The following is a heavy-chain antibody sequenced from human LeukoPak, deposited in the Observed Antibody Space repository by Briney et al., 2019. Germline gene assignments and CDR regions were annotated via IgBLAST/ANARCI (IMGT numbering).Heavy chain of an antibody. V-gene: IGHV1-24*01. J-gene: IGHJ3*02. D-gene: IGHD6-13*01. CDR3: ATVQLGYSSSWYKAFDI. Sequence: ASVTVSCKVSGYTLTELSMHWVRQAPGKGLEGMGGFDPEDGETIYAQKFQGRVTMTEDTSTDTAYMELSSLRSEDTAVYYCATVQLGYSSSWYKAFDIWGQGTMVTVSS. CDR2: FDPEDGET. CDR1: GYTLTELS.